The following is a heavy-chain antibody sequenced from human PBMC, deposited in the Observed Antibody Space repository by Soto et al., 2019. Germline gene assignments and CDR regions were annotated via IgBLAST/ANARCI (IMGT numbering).Heavy chain of an antibody. D-gene: IGHD3-3*01. Sequence: GGSLRLSCVASGFNFRNYWMSWVRQLPGKGLEWVANTKQDGSDRYYVDSVEGRFLISRDNAKNSLYLQIDSLSAEDTAGYCCVRDHDHDENYFEYWGQGTLVTVSS. J-gene: IGHJ4*02. V-gene: IGHV3-7*01. CDR2: TKQDGSDR. CDR3: VRDHDHDENYFEY. CDR1: GFNFRNYW.